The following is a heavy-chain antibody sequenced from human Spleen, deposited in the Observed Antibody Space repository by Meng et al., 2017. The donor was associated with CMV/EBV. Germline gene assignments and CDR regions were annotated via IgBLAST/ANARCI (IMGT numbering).Heavy chain of an antibody. CDR1: GGSVSSGSYY. Sequence: SETLSLTCTVSGGSVSSGSYYWSWIRQPPGKGLEWIGYIYYSGTTNYNPSLKSRVTISVDTSKNQFSLKLSSVTAADTAVYYCAKHYYDSGGYPDNFDYWGQGTLVTVSS. CDR2: IYYSGTT. V-gene: IGHV4-61*01. D-gene: IGHD3-22*01. CDR3: AKHYYDSGGYPDNFDY. J-gene: IGHJ4*02.